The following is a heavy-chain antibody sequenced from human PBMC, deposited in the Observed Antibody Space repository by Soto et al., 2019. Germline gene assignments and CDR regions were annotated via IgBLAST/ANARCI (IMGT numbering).Heavy chain of an antibody. J-gene: IGHJ3*02. D-gene: IGHD6-6*01. V-gene: IGHV3-53*01. CDR1: GFTVSSNY. CDR2: LYSGGNT. CDR3: ARDSLGPYSSSSGRAFDI. Sequence: EVQLVESGGGLIQPGGSLRLSYAASGFTVSSNYMSWVRQAPGKGLEWVSVLYSGGNTYYADSVKGRFTISRDNSENTLYLQMNSLRAEDTAVYYCARDSLGPYSSSSGRAFDIWGQGTMVTVSS.